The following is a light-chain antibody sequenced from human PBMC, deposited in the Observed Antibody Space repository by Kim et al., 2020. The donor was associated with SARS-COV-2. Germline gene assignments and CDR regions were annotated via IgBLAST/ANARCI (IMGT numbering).Light chain of an antibody. J-gene: IGLJ2*01. CDR3: QAWDSSTVV. V-gene: IGLV3-1*01. CDR1: KLGDRY. Sequence: SYELTQPPSVSVSPGQTASITCSGDKLGDRYVCWYQQQSGQSPVLVIFQDTKRHSGIPERFSGSNSGNTATLTNSGTQAMDEADYYCQAWDSSTVVFGGGTQLTVL. CDR2: QDT.